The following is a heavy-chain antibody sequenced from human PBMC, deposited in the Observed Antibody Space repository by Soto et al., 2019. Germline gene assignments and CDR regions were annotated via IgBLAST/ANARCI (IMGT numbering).Heavy chain of an antibody. CDR1: GITFSNYW. Sequence: EVLLVESGGEFVQPGGSLRLSCTVSGITFSNYWMHWVRQAPGKGLVWVSRVNTDETSTTYADSVKGRFTISRDNAENTLFLQMDSLRVDDTAMYFCAASRGAGVILYWGLGTLVFVSS. D-gene: IGHD3-3*01. CDR3: AASRGAGVILY. V-gene: IGHV3-74*03. CDR2: VNTDETST. J-gene: IGHJ4*02.